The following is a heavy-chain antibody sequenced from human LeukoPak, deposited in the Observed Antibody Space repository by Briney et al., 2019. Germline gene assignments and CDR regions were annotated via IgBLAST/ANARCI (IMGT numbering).Heavy chain of an antibody. CDR2: INSDGSST. Sequence: PGGSLRLSCAASGFTFSSYWMHWVRQAPGKGLVWVSRINSDGSSTTSANSVKGRFTVSRDNVENTLFLQMNSLRADDTAVYFCARGNAHAFDIWGQGTMVTVSS. CDR1: GFTFSSYW. CDR3: ARGNAHAFDI. J-gene: IGHJ3*02. V-gene: IGHV3-74*01. D-gene: IGHD1-1*01.